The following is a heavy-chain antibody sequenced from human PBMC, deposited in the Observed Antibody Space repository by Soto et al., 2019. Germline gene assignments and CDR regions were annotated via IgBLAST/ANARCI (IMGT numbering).Heavy chain of an antibody. Sequence: QLQLQESGPGLVKPSETLSLTCTVSGGSISSSSYYWGWIRQPPGKGLEWIGSIYYSGSTYYNPSLKSRVTISVDTSKNQFSLKLSSVTAADTAVYYCASRSPSFDSSGWYYYYYYMDVWGKGTTVTVSS. CDR1: GGSISSSSYY. CDR3: ASRSPSFDSSGWYYYYYYMDV. V-gene: IGHV4-39*01. J-gene: IGHJ6*03. D-gene: IGHD6-19*01. CDR2: IYYSGST.